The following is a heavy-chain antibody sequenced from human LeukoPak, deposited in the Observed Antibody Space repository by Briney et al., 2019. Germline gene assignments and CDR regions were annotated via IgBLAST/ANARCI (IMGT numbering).Heavy chain of an antibody. J-gene: IGHJ4*02. CDR2: ISSNGGST. CDR1: GFTFSSYA. CDR3: ARAEGLWFGESPPDY. Sequence: PGGSLRLSCAASGFTFSSYAMHWVRQAPGKGLEYVSAISSNGGSTYYANSVKGRFTISRDNSKNTLYLQMGSLRAEDMAVYYCARAEGLWFGESPPDYWGQGTLVTVSS. V-gene: IGHV3-64*01. D-gene: IGHD3-10*01.